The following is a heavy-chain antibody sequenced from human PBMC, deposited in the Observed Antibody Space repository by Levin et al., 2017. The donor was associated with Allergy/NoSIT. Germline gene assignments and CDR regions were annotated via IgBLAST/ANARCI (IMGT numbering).Heavy chain of an antibody. CDR1: GFTFSSYW. J-gene: IGHJ4*02. CDR3: VGSGHY. D-gene: IGHD3-10*01. CDR2: IKQDGSEK. Sequence: QTSETLSLTCAASGFTFSSYWMSWVRQAPGKGLEWVANIKQDGSEKYYVDSVKGRFTISRDNAKNSLYLQMNSLRAEDTAVYYCVGSGHYWGQGTLVTVSS. V-gene: IGHV3-7*01.